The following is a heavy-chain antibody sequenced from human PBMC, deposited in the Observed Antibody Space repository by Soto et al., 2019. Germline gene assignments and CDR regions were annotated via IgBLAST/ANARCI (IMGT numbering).Heavy chain of an antibody. J-gene: IGHJ4*02. V-gene: IGHV4-4*07. CDR1: GGSINTFY. D-gene: IGHD5-18*01. CDR3: AREGSYSADIGAHRIQLWSFEV. CDR2: IFSSGST. Sequence: PSDTLSLTCTVSGGSINTFYWSWVRQPAGKGLEWIGRIFSSGSTSFNPSLESRVAMSVDTSKNHFSLNLSSVTAADMAVYYCAREGSYSADIGAHRIQLWSFEVWGQGALVTVSS.